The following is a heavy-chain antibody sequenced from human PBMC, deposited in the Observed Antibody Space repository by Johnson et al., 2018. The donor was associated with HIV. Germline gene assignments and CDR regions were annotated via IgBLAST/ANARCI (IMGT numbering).Heavy chain of an antibody. CDR3: ARENLGAFDI. CDR2: ISYDGSNK. D-gene: IGHD1-14*01. CDR1: GFTFSDYA. V-gene: IGHV3-30*04. J-gene: IGHJ3*02. Sequence: QVQLVESGGGVVQPGRSLRLSCAASGFTFSDYAMHWVRQAPGKGLEWVAVISYDGSNKYYADSVKGRFTISRDNSKNTLYLQMNSLRAEDTALYYCARENLGAFDIWGQGTMVTVSS.